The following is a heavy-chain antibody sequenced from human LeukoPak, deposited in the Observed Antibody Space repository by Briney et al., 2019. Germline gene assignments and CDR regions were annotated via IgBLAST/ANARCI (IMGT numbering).Heavy chain of an antibody. Sequence: GESLKVSCKGSGYSFTSYWIGWVRQMPGKGLEWMGIIYPGDSDIRYSPSFQGQVTISADKSISTAYLQWSSLKASDTAMYYCARHVVGKAAASSRYYYMDVWGKGTTVTVSS. D-gene: IGHD2-21*01. V-gene: IGHV5-51*01. CDR2: IYPGDSDI. CDR1: GYSFTSYW. CDR3: ARHVVGKAAASSRYYYMDV. J-gene: IGHJ6*03.